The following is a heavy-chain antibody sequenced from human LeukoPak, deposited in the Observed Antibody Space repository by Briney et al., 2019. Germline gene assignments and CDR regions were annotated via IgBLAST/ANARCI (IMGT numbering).Heavy chain of an antibody. CDR2: IYYSGST. CDR3: ARGRWELFGAPGMDV. V-gene: IGHV4-31*03. CDR1: GGSISSGGYY. J-gene: IGHJ6*02. Sequence: PSQTLSLTCTVSGGSISSGGYYWSWIRQHPGKGLEWIGYIYYSGSTYYNPSLKSRVTISVDTSKNQFSLKLSSVTAADTAVYYCARGRWELFGAPGMDVWGQGTTVTVSS. D-gene: IGHD1-26*01.